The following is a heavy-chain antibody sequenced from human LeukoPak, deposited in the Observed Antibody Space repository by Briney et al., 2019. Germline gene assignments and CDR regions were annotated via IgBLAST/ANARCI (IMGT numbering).Heavy chain of an antibody. Sequence: ASVKVSCKASGYTFTGYYMHWVRQAPGQGLEWMGWINSNSGGTKNAQKFQGRVTMTRDTSISTAYMELSRLRSDDTAVFYCARDRLRLGYERTNWFDPWGQGTLVTLSS. J-gene: IGHJ5*02. V-gene: IGHV1-2*02. CDR1: GYTFTGYY. D-gene: IGHD2-15*01. CDR3: ARDRLRLGYERTNWFDP. CDR2: INSNSGGT.